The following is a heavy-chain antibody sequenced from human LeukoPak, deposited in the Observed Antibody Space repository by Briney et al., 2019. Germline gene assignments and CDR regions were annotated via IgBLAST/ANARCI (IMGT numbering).Heavy chain of an antibody. J-gene: IGHJ4*02. D-gene: IGHD5-18*01. CDR1: GYTFTSYG. CDR3: ARTPVPDTAMVIVVDPQFDY. V-gene: IGHV1-18*01. CDR2: ISAYNGNT. Sequence: RASVKVSCKASGYTFTSYGISWVRQTPGQGLEWMGWISAYNGNTNYAQKLQGRVTMTTDTSTSTAYMELRSLRSDDTAVYYCARTPVPDTAMVIVVDPQFDYWGQGTLVTVSS.